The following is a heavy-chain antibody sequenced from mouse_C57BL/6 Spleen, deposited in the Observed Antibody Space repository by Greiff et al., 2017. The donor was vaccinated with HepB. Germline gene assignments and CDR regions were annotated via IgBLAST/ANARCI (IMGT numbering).Heavy chain of an antibody. J-gene: IGHJ2*01. CDR2: IWSGGST. V-gene: IGHV2-2*01. CDR3: ARYSNCFDY. D-gene: IGHD2-5*01. Sequence: VQLQQSGPGLVQPSQSLSITCTVSGFSLTSYGVHWVRQSPGKGLEWLGVIWSGGSTDYHAAVISRLSISKDNSKSQVFFKMNSLQADDTAIYYCARYSNCFDYWGQGTTLTVSS. CDR1: GFSLTSYG.